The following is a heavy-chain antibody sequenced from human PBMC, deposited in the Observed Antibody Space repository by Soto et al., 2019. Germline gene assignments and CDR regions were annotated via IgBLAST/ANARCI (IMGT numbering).Heavy chain of an antibody. D-gene: IGHD3-22*01. J-gene: IGHJ6*02. CDR2: INSDGSST. CDR3: ARVKGYDSGGYYFLHYYYGMDV. CDR1: GFTFSSYW. V-gene: IGHV3-74*01. Sequence: GGSLGLSCAASGFTFSSYWMHWFRQAPGKGLVWVSRINSDGSSTSYADSVKGRFTISRDNAKNTLYLQMNSLRAEDTAVYYCARVKGYDSGGYYFLHYYYGMDVWGQGTTVTVSS.